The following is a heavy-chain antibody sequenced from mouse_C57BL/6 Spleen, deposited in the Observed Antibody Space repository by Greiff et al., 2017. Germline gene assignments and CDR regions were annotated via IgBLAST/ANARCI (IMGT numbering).Heavy chain of an antibody. CDR3: SRLGYGNYYYAMDY. Sequence: QVQLQQSGAELARPGASVKMSCKASGYTFTSYTMHWVKQRPGQGLEWIGYINPSSGYTKYNQKFKDKATLSADKSSSTAYMQLSSLTSEYSAVYYCSRLGYGNYYYAMDYWGQGTSVTVSS. CDR2: INPSSGYT. CDR1: GYTFTSYT. J-gene: IGHJ4*01. V-gene: IGHV1-4*01. D-gene: IGHD2-1*01.